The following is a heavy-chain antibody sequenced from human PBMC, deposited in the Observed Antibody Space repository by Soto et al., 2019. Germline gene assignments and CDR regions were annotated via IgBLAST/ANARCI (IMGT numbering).Heavy chain of an antibody. V-gene: IGHV4-59*08. CDR3: ARFHDYGYFDY. Sequence: QVQLQESGPGLVKPSETLSLTCTVSGVSISSQYWSWIRQPPGKGLEWIGYVHYSGSTNYNPSLKSRITISMDTSKNRFSLKVSSVTAADAAVYYCARFHDYGYFDYWGQGTLVLVSS. CDR1: GVSISSQY. J-gene: IGHJ4*02. CDR2: VHYSGST. D-gene: IGHD4-17*01.